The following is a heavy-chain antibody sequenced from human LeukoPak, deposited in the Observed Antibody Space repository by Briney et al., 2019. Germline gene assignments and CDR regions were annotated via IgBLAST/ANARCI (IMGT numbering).Heavy chain of an antibody. CDR3: ARGGL. V-gene: IGHV4-39*07. Sequence: SETLSLTCTVSGGSISSGNYYWSWIRQPPGKGLEWIGEINHSGSTNYNPSLKSRVTISVDTSKNQFSLKLSSVTAADTAVYYCARGGLWGQGTLVTVSS. J-gene: IGHJ4*02. CDR2: INHSGST. CDR1: GGSISSGNYY. D-gene: IGHD6-25*01.